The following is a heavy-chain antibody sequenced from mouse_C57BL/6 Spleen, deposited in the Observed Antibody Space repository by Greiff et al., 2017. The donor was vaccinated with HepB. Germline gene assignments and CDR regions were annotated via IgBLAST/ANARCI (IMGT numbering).Heavy chain of an antibody. Sequence: EVKLQESVAELVRPGASVKLSCTASGFNIKNTYMHWVKQRPEQGLEWIGRIDPANGNTKYAPKFQGKATITADTSSNTAYLQLSSLTSEDTAIYYCAQGGQLRDRVLDYWGQGTTLTVSS. J-gene: IGHJ2*01. CDR2: IDPANGNT. V-gene: IGHV14-3*01. CDR1: GFNIKNTY. CDR3: AQGGQLRDRVLDY. D-gene: IGHD3-2*02.